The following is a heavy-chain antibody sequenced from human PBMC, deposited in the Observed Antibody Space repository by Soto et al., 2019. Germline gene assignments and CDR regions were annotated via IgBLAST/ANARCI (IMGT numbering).Heavy chain of an antibody. CDR1: GFTFSSYA. D-gene: IGHD1-1*01. Sequence: QVQLVESGGGVVQPGRSLRLSCAASGFTFSSYAMHWVRQAPCKGLEWVAVIAYDGRNKYYADSVKGRFTISRDNSKNTLYLQMNSLIIEDTAVYYCARELERVFDYWGQGTLVTVSS. CDR3: ARELERVFDY. V-gene: IGHV3-30*04. CDR2: IAYDGRNK. J-gene: IGHJ4*02.